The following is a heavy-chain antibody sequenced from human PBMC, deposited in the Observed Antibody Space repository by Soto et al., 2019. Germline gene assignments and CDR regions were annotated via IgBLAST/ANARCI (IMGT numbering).Heavy chain of an antibody. CDR1: GFILRDYY. CDR2: ISSGGTYI. J-gene: IGHJ6*02. D-gene: IGHD4-17*01. Sequence: SLRLSCAASGFILRDYYVTWIRQAPGKGLDYISYISSGGTYISYADSVKGRFTISRDNAKNSLFLQLNSLRAEDTGVYFCARLTVTPNYAMDVWGQGTTVTVSS. CDR3: ARLTVTPNYAMDV. V-gene: IGHV3-11*06.